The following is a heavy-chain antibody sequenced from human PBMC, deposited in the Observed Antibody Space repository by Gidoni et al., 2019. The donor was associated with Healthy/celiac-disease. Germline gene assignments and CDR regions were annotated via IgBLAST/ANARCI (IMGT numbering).Heavy chain of an antibody. CDR3: ARAFYRRVVGATNVDY. CDR1: GFTFSSYA. Sequence: QVQLVESGGGVVQPGRSLRLSCADSGFTFSSYAMHWVRQAPGKGLEWVAVISYDGSNKYYADSVKGRFTISRDNSKNTLYLQMNSLRAEDTAVYYCARAFYRRVVGATNVDYWGQGTLVTVSS. J-gene: IGHJ4*02. CDR2: ISYDGSNK. V-gene: IGHV3-30-3*01. D-gene: IGHD1-26*01.